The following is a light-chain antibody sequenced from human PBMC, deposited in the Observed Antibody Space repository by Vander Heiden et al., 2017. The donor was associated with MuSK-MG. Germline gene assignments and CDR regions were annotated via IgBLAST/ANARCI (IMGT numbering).Light chain of an antibody. V-gene: IGKV1-33*01. Sequence: PSLLFASGGKGVPISGQGRHVISNYLDWYQQKPGKAPKLLIYGASNWETGIPSRFSGSGSGTDFTLTISSLQPEDIAIYYCQQYDSPALTFGGGTRLEIK. CDR2: GAS. J-gene: IGKJ4*01. CDR3: QQYDSPALT. CDR1: HVISNY.